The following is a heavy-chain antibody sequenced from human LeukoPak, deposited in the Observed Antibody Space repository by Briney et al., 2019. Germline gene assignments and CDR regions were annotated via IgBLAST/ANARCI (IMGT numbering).Heavy chain of an antibody. V-gene: IGHV3-53*01. CDR1: GFTVSSNY. CDR3: ARAISTAASAAGY. J-gene: IGHJ4*02. CDR2: IYSGGST. Sequence: GGSLRLSCAASGFTVSSNYMSWVRQAPGKGLEWVSVIYSGGSTHYADSVKGRFTISRDNSKNTLYLQMNSLRAEDTAVYFCARAISTAASAAGYWGQGTLVTVSS. D-gene: IGHD6-13*01.